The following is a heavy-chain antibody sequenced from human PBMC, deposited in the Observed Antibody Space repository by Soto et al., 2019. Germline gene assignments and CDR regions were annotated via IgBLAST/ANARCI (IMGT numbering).Heavy chain of an antibody. V-gene: IGHV1-3*01. J-gene: IGHJ2*01. D-gene: IGHD6-19*01. Sequence: ASVKVSCKASGYTFTSYAMHWVRQAPGQRLEWMGWINAGNGNTKYSQKFQGRVTITADKSTSTAYMELSSLRSEDTAVYYCASIAVAGLSYWYFDLWGRGTLVTVSS. CDR2: INAGNGNT. CDR1: GYTFTSYA. CDR3: ASIAVAGLSYWYFDL.